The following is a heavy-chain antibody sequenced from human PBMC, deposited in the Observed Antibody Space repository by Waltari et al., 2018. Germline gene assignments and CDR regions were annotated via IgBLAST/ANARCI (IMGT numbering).Heavy chain of an antibody. Sequence: QVQLVQSGAEVKKPGASVKVSCKASGYTFTGYYMHWVRQAPGQGLEGMGRINPNSGGTNYAQKFQGRVTMTRDPSISPAYMELSRLRSDDTAVYYCARDRIAVAGFDPWGQGTLVTVSS. J-gene: IGHJ5*02. CDR3: ARDRIAVAGFDP. D-gene: IGHD6-19*01. V-gene: IGHV1-2*06. CDR1: GYTFTGYY. CDR2: INPNSGGT.